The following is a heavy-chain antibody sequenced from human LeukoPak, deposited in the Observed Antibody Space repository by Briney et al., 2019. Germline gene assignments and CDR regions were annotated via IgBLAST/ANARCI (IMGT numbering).Heavy chain of an antibody. CDR3: ARVAAAGPTPIAYYYYYYMDV. J-gene: IGHJ6*03. CDR2: IYYSGST. CDR1: GGSISSSSYY. D-gene: IGHD6-13*01. Sequence: PSETLSLTCTVSGGSISSSSYYWGWIRQPPGKGLEWIGSIYYSGSTYYNPSLKSRVAISVDTSKNQFSLKLSSVTAADTAVYYCARVAAAGPTPIAYYYYYYMDVWGKGTTVTVSS. V-gene: IGHV4-39*07.